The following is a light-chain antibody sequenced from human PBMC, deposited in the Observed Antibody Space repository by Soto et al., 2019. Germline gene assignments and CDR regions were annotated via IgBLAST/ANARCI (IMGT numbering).Light chain of an antibody. CDR2: RNN. CDR1: SSNIGSNY. Sequence: QSVLTQPPSASGTPGQRVTISCSGSSSNIGSNYVYWYQQLPGTAPKLLIYRNNQRPSGVPDRFSGSKSGTSASLAISGLRSEDEADYYCAAWDDSLRGCYVFGTGTKLTVL. V-gene: IGLV1-47*01. J-gene: IGLJ1*01. CDR3: AAWDDSLRGCYV.